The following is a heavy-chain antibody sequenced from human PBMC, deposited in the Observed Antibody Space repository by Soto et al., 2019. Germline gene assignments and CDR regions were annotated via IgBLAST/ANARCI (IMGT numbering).Heavy chain of an antibody. V-gene: IGHV4-59*01. D-gene: IGHD5-18*01. CDR2: IYYGGIT. J-gene: IGHJ4*02. Sequence: PSETLSLTCSVSGGSISDYYWSWIRQPAGKGLEWIGYIYYGGITNYNPSLKSRVTISVDTSKTQFSLKLTSVTAADTAVYYCARGFTTKVIDYWGQGTLVTVSS. CDR3: ARGFTTKVIDY. CDR1: GGSISDYY.